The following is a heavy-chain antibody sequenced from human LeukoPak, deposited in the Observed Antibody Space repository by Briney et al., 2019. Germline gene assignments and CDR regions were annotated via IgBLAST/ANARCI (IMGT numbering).Heavy chain of an antibody. CDR1: GYSISSGYY. J-gene: IGHJ4*02. D-gene: IGHD2-2*01. CDR2: IYHSGST. Sequence: PSETLSLTCTVSGYSISSGYYWGWIRQPPGKRLEWIGSIYHSGSTYYNPSLKSRVTISVDTSKNQFSLKLSSVTAADTAVYYCARGVGYCSSTSCLIDYWGQGTLVTVSS. CDR3: ARGVGYCSSTSCLIDY. V-gene: IGHV4-38-2*02.